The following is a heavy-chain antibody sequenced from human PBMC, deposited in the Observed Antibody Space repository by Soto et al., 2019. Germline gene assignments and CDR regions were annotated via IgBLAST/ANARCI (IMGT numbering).Heavy chain of an antibody. CDR1: GFTFDDYA. CDR3: ANGCSGGSCYGAFDI. D-gene: IGHD2-15*01. Sequence: EVQLVESGGGLVQPGRSLRLSCAASGFTFDDYAMHWVRQAPGKGLEWVSGISWNSGSIGYADSVKGRFTISRDNAKNSLYLQMNSLRAEDTALYYCANGCSGGSCYGAFDIWDQGTMVTVSS. J-gene: IGHJ3*02. V-gene: IGHV3-9*01. CDR2: ISWNSGSI.